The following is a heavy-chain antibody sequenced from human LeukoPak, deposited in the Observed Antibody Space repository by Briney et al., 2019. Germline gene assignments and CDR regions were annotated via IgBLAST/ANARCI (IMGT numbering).Heavy chain of an antibody. Sequence: PSETLSLTCTVSGGSISSYYWSWIRQPPGKGLEWIGYIYYSGSTNYNPSLKSRVTISVDTSKNQFSLELSSVTAADTAVYYCARGYCSSTSCSSGLDPWGQGTLVTVSS. CDR2: IYYSGST. V-gene: IGHV4-59*01. CDR1: GGSISSYY. D-gene: IGHD2-2*01. J-gene: IGHJ5*02. CDR3: ARGYCSSTSCSSGLDP.